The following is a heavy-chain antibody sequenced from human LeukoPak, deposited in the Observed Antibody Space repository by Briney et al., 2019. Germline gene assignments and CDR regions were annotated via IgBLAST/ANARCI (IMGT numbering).Heavy chain of an antibody. CDR3: ARGHYYDSSGYIPAGDAFDI. CDR2: ISSSSSYI. V-gene: IGHV3-21*01. Sequence: PGGSLRLSCAASGFTVSSNYMSWVRQAPGKGLEWVSSISSSSSYIYYADSVKGRFIISRDNAKNSLYLQMNSLRAEDTAVYYCARGHYYDSSGYIPAGDAFDIWGQGTMVTVSS. J-gene: IGHJ3*02. D-gene: IGHD3-22*01. CDR1: GFTVSSNY.